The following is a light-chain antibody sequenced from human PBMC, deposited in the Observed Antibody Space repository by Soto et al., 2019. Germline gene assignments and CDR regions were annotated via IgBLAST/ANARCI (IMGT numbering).Light chain of an antibody. CDR2: GAS. CDR3: QQYNNWPALT. CDR1: QSVSIN. Sequence: EIVMTQSPATLSVSPGERATLSCRASQSVSINLAWYQQKPGQAPRLLIYGASTRATGIPARFSGSGSGTEFTITISSLQSEDSVVYYCQQYNNWPALTFGGGTKVEIK. V-gene: IGKV3-15*01. J-gene: IGKJ4*01.